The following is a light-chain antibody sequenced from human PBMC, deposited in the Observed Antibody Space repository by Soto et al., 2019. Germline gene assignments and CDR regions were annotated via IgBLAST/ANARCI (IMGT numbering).Light chain of an antibody. Sequence: EIVLTQSPDTLSLSPGERATLSCRASQAVSSTYLAWYQQRLGQAPRLLIFGASSRATGIPDRFSGSGSGTDFTLSISRLEPEDFAVYYCQLYSKSPPMYTFGQGTKV. CDR1: QAVSSTY. V-gene: IGKV3-20*01. J-gene: IGKJ2*01. CDR3: QLYSKSPPMYT. CDR2: GAS.